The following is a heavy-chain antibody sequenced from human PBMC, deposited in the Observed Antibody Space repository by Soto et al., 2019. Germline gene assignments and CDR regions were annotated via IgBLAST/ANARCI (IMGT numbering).Heavy chain of an antibody. Sequence: VASVKVSCKASGGTFSSYAISWVRQAPGQGLEWMGGIIPIFGTANYAQKFQGRVTITADESTSTAYMELSSLRSEDTAVYYCASVVASSIPARPANYYYYYGMDVWGQGTMVTVSS. D-gene: IGHD6-6*01. CDR1: GGTFSSYA. CDR2: IIPIFGTA. J-gene: IGHJ6*02. CDR3: ASVVASSIPARPANYYYYYGMDV. V-gene: IGHV1-69*13.